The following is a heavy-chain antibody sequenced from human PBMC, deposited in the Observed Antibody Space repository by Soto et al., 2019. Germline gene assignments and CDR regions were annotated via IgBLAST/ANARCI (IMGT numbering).Heavy chain of an antibody. CDR1: GFTVSSNY. J-gene: IGHJ4*02. CDR3: ARDGSSRPTEY. Sequence: EVQLVESGGGLVQPGGSLRLSCAASGFTVSSNYMSWVRQAPGKGLEWVSVIYSGGSGSTYYADSVKGRFTISRDISKNSVYLQRNSLRAEDTAVYYLARDGSSRPTEYWGQGTLVTVSS. CDR2: IYSGGSGST. V-gene: IGHV3-66*01. D-gene: IGHD3-10*01.